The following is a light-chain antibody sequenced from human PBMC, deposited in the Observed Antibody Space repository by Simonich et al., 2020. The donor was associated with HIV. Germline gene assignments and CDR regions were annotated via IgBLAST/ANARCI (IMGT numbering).Light chain of an antibody. Sequence: EIVMTKSPANLSVSPGERATLSCRASQSVSSNLAWHQQKPGQAPRLLIYGASTRATGIPARFSGSGSGTEFTLTISSLQSEDFAVYYCQQYNNWPPLTFGGGTKVEIK. CDR3: QQYNNWPPLT. J-gene: IGKJ4*01. CDR2: GAS. V-gene: IGKV3-15*01. CDR1: QSVSSN.